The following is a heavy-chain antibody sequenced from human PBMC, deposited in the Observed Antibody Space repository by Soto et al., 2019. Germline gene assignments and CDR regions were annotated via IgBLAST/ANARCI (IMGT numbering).Heavy chain of an antibody. CDR1: GGSFSGYD. D-gene: IGHD2-15*01. CDR2: INHSGST. J-gene: IGHJ3*02. V-gene: IGHV4-34*01. CDR3: AAGTVVVVVAATHPGAFDI. Sequence: PSETLSLTCAVYGGSFSGYDWSWIRQPPGKGLEWIGEINHSGSTNYNPSLKSRVTISVDTSKNQFSLKLSSVTAADTAVYYCAAGTVVVVVAATHPGAFDIWGQGTMVTVSS.